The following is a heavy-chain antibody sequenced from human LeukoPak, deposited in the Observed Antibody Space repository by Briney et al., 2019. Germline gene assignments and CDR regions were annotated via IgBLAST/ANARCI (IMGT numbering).Heavy chain of an antibody. Sequence: GGSLRLSCAASGFTFNSYAIHWVRQAPGKGLEWVAVISYDGSNKYYADSVKGRFTISRDNAKNSLYLQMNSLRAEDTAVYYCARTLGIAAAGMGYWGQGTLVTVSS. CDR1: GFTFNSYA. J-gene: IGHJ4*02. CDR3: ARTLGIAAAGMGY. CDR2: ISYDGSNK. V-gene: IGHV3-30-3*01. D-gene: IGHD6-13*01.